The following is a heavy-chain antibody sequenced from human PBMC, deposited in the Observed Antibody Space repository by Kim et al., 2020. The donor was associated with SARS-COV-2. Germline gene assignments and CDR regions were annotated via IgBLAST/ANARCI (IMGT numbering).Heavy chain of an antibody. V-gene: IGHV4-59*01. CDR3: ARDRGYCSGGNCYSDGWF. CDR2: IYYSGST. D-gene: IGHD2-15*01. Sequence: SETLSLTCTVSGGSISRYYWSWIRQPPGKGLEWIGNIYYSGSTNQNPSLKSRVTISLDTSKNQFSLKLSSVTAADTAVYYCARDRGYCSGGNCYSDGWF. CDR1: GGSISRYY. J-gene: IGHJ5*01.